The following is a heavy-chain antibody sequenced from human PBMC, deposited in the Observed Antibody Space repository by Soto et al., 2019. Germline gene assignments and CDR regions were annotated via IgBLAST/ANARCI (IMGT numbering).Heavy chain of an antibody. V-gene: IGHV1-3*01. D-gene: IGHD3-16*01. J-gene: IGHJ6*03. CDR3: ARAATDGMITSFSTDYYYYMDV. Sequence: QVQLVQSGAEVKKPGASVKVSCKASGYTFTSYAMHWVRQAPGQRLEWMGWINAGNGNTKYSQKFQGRVTITRDTSASTAYMELSSLRSEDTAVYYCARAATDGMITSFSTDYYYYMDVWGKGTTVTVSS. CDR2: INAGNGNT. CDR1: GYTFTSYA.